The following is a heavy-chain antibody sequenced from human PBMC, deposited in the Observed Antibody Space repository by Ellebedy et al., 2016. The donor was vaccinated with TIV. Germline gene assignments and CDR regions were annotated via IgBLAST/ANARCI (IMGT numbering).Heavy chain of an antibody. J-gene: IGHJ4*02. CDR2: INHSGST. Sequence: SETLSLTXAVYGGSFSDYSWGWIRQPPGKGLEWIGEINHSGSTNYNPSLTSRVTISVDTSKNQFSLKLKSVTAADTAVYFCARGGSWGLAYWGQGTLVTVSS. V-gene: IGHV4-34*01. CDR3: ARGGSWGLAY. D-gene: IGHD3-16*01. CDR1: GGSFSDYS.